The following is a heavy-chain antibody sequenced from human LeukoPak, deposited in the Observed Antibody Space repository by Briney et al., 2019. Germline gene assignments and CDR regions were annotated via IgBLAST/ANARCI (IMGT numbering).Heavy chain of an antibody. Sequence: GASVKVSCKASGYTFTSYAMHWVRQAPGQRLEWMGWINAGNGNTKYSQKFQGRVTTTRDTSASTAYMELSSLRSEDTAVYYCARDGYSSGWPTWGYWGQGTLVTVSS. CDR2: INAGNGNT. J-gene: IGHJ4*02. V-gene: IGHV1-3*01. D-gene: IGHD6-19*01. CDR1: GYTFTSYA. CDR3: ARDGYSSGWPTWGY.